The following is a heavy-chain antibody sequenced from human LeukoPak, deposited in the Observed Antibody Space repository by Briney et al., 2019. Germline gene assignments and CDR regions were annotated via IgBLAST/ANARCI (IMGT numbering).Heavy chain of an antibody. D-gene: IGHD6-13*01. V-gene: IGHV4-61*02. Sequence: PSETLSLTCTVSGGSISSGSYYWSWIRQPAGKGLEWIGRIYTSGSTNYNPSLKSRVTISVDTSKNQFSLKLSSVTAADTAVYYCAGRSRWYSSSWYPFDYWGQGTLVTVSS. J-gene: IGHJ4*02. CDR2: IYTSGST. CDR3: AGRSRWYSSSWYPFDY. CDR1: GGSISSGSYY.